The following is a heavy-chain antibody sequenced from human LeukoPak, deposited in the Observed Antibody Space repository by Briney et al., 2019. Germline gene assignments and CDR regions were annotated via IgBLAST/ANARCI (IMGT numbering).Heavy chain of an antibody. D-gene: IGHD2-2*01. Sequence: PSETLSLACTASGGSISSYYWSWVRQPPGKGLEWIGYVSYSGSTDYNPSLKSRLTMSIDTSKNQFSLKLSSVTAADTAVYFCARDQEHCSGTSCYPYWYDSWGQGTLVTVSS. J-gene: IGHJ5*01. V-gene: IGHV4-59*12. CDR2: VSYSGST. CDR1: GGSISSYY. CDR3: ARDQEHCSGTSCYPYWYDS.